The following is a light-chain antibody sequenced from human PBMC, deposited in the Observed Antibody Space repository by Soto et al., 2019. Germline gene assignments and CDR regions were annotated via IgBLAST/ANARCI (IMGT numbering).Light chain of an antibody. J-gene: IGLJ3*02. V-gene: IGLV2-14*01. CDR1: SSDVGGYNY. Sequence: ALTQPASVSGSPGQSITISCTGTSSDVGGYNYVSWYQQHPGKAPRLMIYEVSNRPSGVSNRFSGSKSGNTASLTISGLQAEDEADYYCSSYTVSTPVVFGGGTKLTVL. CDR3: SSYTVSTPVV. CDR2: EVS.